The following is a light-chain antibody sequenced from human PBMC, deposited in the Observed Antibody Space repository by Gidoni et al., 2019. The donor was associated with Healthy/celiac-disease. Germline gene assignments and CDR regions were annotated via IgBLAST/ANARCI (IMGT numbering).Light chain of an antibody. J-gene: IGKJ1*01. CDR1: QSVSSSY. CDR3: QQYGSSPWT. CDR2: GAS. Sequence: VLTQSLGTLSFSPGERPPPSCRASQSVSSSYLAWYQQKPGQAPRLLIYGASSRAIGIPDRFSGSGSGTDFTLTISRLEPEDFAVYYCQQYGSSPWTFGQGTKVEIK. V-gene: IGKV3-20*01.